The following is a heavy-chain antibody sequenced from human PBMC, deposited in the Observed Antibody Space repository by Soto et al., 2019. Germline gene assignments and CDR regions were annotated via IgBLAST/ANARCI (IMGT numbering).Heavy chain of an antibody. CDR3: AKDSFDRGLLYFDWLLSLGSDY. V-gene: IGHV3-23*01. CDR2: ISGSGGST. Sequence: GSLRLSCAASGFTFSSYAMSWVRQAPGKGLEWVSAISGSGGSTYYADSVKGRFTISRDNSKNTLYLQMNRLRAEDTAVYYCAKDSFDRGLLYFDWLLSLGSDYWGQGTLVTVSS. CDR1: GFTFSSYA. J-gene: IGHJ4*02. D-gene: IGHD3-9*01.